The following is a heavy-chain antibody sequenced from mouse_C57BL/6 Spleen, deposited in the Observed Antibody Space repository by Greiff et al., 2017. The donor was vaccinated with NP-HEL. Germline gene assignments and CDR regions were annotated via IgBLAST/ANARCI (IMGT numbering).Heavy chain of an antibody. V-gene: IGHV1-54*01. CDR2: INPGSGGT. CDR3: ARREDYGSSYWYFDF. J-gene: IGHJ1*03. CDR1: GYAFTNYL. D-gene: IGHD1-1*01. Sequence: VQLQQSGAELVRPGTSVKVSCKASGYAFTNYLIEWVKQRPGQGLEWIGVINPGSGGTNYNEKFKGKATLTADKSSSTAYMQLSSLTSEDSAVYFGARREDYGSSYWYFDFWGTGTTVTVSS.